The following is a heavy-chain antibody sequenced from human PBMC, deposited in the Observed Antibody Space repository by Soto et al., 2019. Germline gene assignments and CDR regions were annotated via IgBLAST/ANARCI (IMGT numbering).Heavy chain of an antibody. J-gene: IGHJ2*01. CDR3: AGKVLVSTPLPIYWYFDL. D-gene: IGHD2-8*01. CDR2: VRGGGDAT. Sequence: EVQLLESGGGLVQPGGSLRLSCEGSGFTFINYAMNWVRQAPGKGLEWVSAVRGGGDATFYADSVKGRFTISKDNSKNTVTQHIDCLGVDVTAGYYRAGKVLVSTPLPIYWYFDLWGRGTLVTLSS. CDR1: GFTFINYA. V-gene: IGHV3-23*01.